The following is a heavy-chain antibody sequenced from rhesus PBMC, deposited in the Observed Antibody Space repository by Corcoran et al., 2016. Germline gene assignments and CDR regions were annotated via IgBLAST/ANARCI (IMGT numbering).Heavy chain of an antibody. Sequence: QLQLQESGPGLVKPSETLSVTCAVSGGSISSSYWSWIRQAPGKGLEWIGYIYGSGSSTNYNPSLKSRVTLSGDTSKNQLSLKLSSVTTADTAGYYCAKTGSGYSGSWNLFDYWGQGVLVTVSS. CDR3: AKTGSGYSGSWNLFDY. CDR2: IYGSGSST. J-gene: IGHJ4*01. V-gene: IGHV4-169*01. CDR1: GGSISSSY. D-gene: IGHD6-25*01.